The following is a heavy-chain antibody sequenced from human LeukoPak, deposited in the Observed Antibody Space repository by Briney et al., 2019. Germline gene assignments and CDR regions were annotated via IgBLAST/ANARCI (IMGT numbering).Heavy chain of an antibody. Sequence: ASVKVSCKASGYTFTGYYMHWVRQAPGQGLEWMGWINPNSGGTNYAQKFQGWVTMTRDTSISTAYMELSRLRSDDTAVYYCARDLKSYYGMDVWGQGTTVTVSS. CDR2: INPNSGGT. CDR1: GYTFTGYY. V-gene: IGHV1-2*04. CDR3: ARDLKSYYGMDV. J-gene: IGHJ6*02.